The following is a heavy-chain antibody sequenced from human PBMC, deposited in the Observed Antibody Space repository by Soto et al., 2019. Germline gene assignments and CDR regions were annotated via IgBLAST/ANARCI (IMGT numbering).Heavy chain of an antibody. Sequence: EVQLLESGGGLVQPGGSLRLSCAASRFTFSSYAMTWVRQAPGEGLQWVSSISGSGESTFHADSVKGRFTISRDNSKNTLTLQMNSLRAEDTAIYYCAKYSSYWDEDYWGQGTLVTVSS. CDR3: AKYSSYWDEDY. CDR1: RFTFSSYA. CDR2: ISGSGEST. D-gene: IGHD3-22*01. V-gene: IGHV3-23*01. J-gene: IGHJ4*02.